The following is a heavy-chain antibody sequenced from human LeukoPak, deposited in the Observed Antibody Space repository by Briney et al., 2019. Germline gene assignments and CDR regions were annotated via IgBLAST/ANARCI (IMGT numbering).Heavy chain of an antibody. D-gene: IGHD6-25*01. J-gene: IGHJ4*02. CDR3: ARTTSFTASGYDY. CDR2: INPNTDDR. Sequence: ASVKVSCKASGYTFTSYHINWVRQAPGQGLEWMGWINPNTDDRGYAQKFQGRLIITSDTSISTAYMELGNPRSEDTAVYFCARTTSFTASGYDYWGQGTLVTVSS. V-gene: IGHV1-8*03. CDR1: GYTFTSYH.